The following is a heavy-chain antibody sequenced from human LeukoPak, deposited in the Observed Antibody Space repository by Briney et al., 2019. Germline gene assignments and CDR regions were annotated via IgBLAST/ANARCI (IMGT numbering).Heavy chain of an antibody. CDR2: ISSSSSTI. J-gene: IGHJ6*02. CDR3: ARDGNGGYSGYDTRNYYGMDV. CDR1: GFTFSSYS. V-gene: IGHV3-48*02. Sequence: GGSLRLSCLTSGFTFSSYSMNWVRQAPGKGLEWVSYISSSSSTIYYADSVKGRFTISRDNAKNSLYLQMNSLRDEDTAVYYCARDGNGGYSGYDTRNYYGMDVWGQGTTVTVSS. D-gene: IGHD5-12*01.